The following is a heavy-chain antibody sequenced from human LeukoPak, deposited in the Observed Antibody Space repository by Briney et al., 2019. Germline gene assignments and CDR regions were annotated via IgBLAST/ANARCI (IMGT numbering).Heavy chain of an antibody. CDR1: GYTFTGYY. D-gene: IGHD3-3*01. CDR2: INPNSGGT. Sequence: GESLKVSCKASGYTFTGYYMHWVRQAPGQGLEWMGWINPNSGGTNYAQKFQGRVTMTRDTSISTAYMELSRLRSDDTAVYYCARVTGVVIISDYWGQGTLVTVSS. J-gene: IGHJ4*02. V-gene: IGHV1-2*02. CDR3: ARVTGVVIISDY.